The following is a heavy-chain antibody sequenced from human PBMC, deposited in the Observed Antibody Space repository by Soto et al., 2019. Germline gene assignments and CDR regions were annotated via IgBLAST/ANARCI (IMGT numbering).Heavy chain of an antibody. CDR2: ISGSGGTA. Sequence: PGRSRRLSCVASGFSFSTYVINWVRQAPGQGLECVSIISGSGGTAYYADYVKGRFTISRDNSKNTLYLQMNSLRAEDTAKYYSVREDSGWDFRARGTMLTVSS. V-gene: IGHV3-23*01. CDR3: VREDSGWDF. D-gene: IGHD6-25*01. CDR1: GFSFSTYV. J-gene: IGHJ3*01.